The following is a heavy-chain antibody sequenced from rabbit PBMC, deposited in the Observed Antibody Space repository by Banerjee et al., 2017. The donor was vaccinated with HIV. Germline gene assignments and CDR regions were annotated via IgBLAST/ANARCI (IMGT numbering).Heavy chain of an antibody. Sequence: QEQLEESGGDLVKPEGSLTLTCTASGFSFNKYVMCWVRQAPGKGLEWIACIGTGSGTTYYATWAKGRFTISKTSSTTVTLQMTSLTAADTATYFCARDLAGVVGWNLNLWGPGTLVTVS. J-gene: IGHJ4*01. V-gene: IGHV1S45*01. CDR2: IGTGSGTT. D-gene: IGHD4-1*01. CDR1: GFSFNKYV. CDR3: ARDLAGVVGWNLNL.